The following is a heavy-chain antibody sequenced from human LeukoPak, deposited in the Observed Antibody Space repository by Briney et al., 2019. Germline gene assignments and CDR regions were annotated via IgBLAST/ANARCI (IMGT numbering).Heavy chain of an antibody. D-gene: IGHD2-21*01. V-gene: IGHV3-7*03. J-gene: IGHJ4*02. Sequence: PGGSLRLSCAASGFTFSSYWMSWVRQAPGKGLEWVANIKQDGSEKYYVDSVKGRFTISRDNAKNSLYLQMSSLRAEDAAVYYCAKAPVTSCRGAYCYPFDYWGQGTLVTVSS. CDR1: GFTFSSYW. CDR3: AKAPVTSCRGAYCYPFDY. CDR2: IKQDGSEK.